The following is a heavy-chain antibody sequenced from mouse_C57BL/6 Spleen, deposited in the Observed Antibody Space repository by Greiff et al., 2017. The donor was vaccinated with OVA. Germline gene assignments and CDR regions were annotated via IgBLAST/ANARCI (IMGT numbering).Heavy chain of an antibody. V-gene: IGHV5-17*01. D-gene: IGHD1-1*01. CDR2: ISSGSSTI. Sequence: EVMLVESGGGLVKPGGSLKLSCAASGFTFSDYGMHWVRQAPEKGLEWVAYISSGSSTIYYADTVKGRFTISRDTAKNTLFLQMTSLRSEDTAMYDCASGYYYGLDYWGQGTTLTVSS. J-gene: IGHJ2*01. CDR3: ASGYYYGLDY. CDR1: GFTFSDYG.